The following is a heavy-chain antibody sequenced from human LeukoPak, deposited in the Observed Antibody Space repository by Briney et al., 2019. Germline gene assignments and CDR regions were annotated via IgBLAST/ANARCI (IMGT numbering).Heavy chain of an antibody. CDR2: INHSGST. Sequence: SEALSLTCAVYGGSFSGYYWSWIRQPPGKGLEWIGEINHSGSTNYNPSLKSRVTISVDTSKNQFSLKLSSVTAADTAVYYCARAVKRLYGSGSPDGWFDPWGQGTLVTVSS. V-gene: IGHV4-34*01. J-gene: IGHJ5*02. CDR1: GGSFSGYY. CDR3: ARAVKRLYGSGSPDGWFDP. D-gene: IGHD3-10*01.